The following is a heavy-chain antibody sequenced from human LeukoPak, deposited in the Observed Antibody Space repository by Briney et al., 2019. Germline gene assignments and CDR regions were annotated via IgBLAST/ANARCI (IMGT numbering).Heavy chain of an antibody. CDR1: GFTFSSYS. CDR3: ARDMGTTVVTLGCFDY. Sequence: GGSLRLSCAASGFTFSSYSMNWVRQAPRKGLEWVSYISSSSSTIYYADSVKGRFTISRDNAKNSLYLQMNSLRAEDTAVYYCARDMGTTVVTLGCFDYWGQGTLVTVSS. J-gene: IGHJ4*02. V-gene: IGHV3-48*04. D-gene: IGHD4-23*01. CDR2: ISSSSSTI.